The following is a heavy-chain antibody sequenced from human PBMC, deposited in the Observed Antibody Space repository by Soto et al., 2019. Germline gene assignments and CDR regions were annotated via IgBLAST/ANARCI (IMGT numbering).Heavy chain of an antibody. CDR2: IWYDGSNK. V-gene: IGHV3-33*01. Sequence: VQLVESGGGVVQPGRSLRLSCAASGFTFSSYGMHWVRQAPGKGLEWVAVIWYDGSNKYYADSVKGRFTISRDNSKNTLYLQMNSLRAEDTAVYYCARDRAKYCGGDCYLRGWGQGTLVTVSS. D-gene: IGHD2-21*01. CDR3: ARDRAKYCGGDCYLRG. J-gene: IGHJ4*02. CDR1: GFTFSSYG.